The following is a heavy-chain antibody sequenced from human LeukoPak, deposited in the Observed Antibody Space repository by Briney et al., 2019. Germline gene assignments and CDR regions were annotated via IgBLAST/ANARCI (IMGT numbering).Heavy chain of an antibody. CDR3: ARVDTNHNKYSCVQAYFDY. V-gene: IGHV1-2*02. J-gene: IGHJ4*02. D-gene: IGHD5-18*01. Sequence: GASVKVSCKASGYTFTGYYMHWVRQAPGQGLEWVGWINPNSGGTNYAQKFQGRVTMTRDTAISTVYMELSRLRSEDTAVYYCARVDTNHNKYSCVQAYFDYWGQGTLVTVSS. CDR2: INPNSGGT. CDR1: GYTFTGYY.